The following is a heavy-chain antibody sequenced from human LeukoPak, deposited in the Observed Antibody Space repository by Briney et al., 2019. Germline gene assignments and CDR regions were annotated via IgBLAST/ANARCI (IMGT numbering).Heavy chain of an antibody. CDR2: VYYSGST. D-gene: IGHD5-24*01. CDR3: ARHFGAYNGYYFNN. V-gene: IGHV4-39*01. J-gene: IGHJ4*02. Sequence: SETLSLTCTVSGGSFSSSHYYWGWIRQPPGKGLEWIASVYYSGSTYYNPSLKSRVTISVDTSNNQFSLKLSSVTAADTAIYYCARHFGAYNGYYFNNWGQGTLVTVSS. CDR1: GGSFSSSHYY.